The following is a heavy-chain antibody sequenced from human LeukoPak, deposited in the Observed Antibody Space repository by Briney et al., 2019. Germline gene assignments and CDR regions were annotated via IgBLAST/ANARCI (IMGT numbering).Heavy chain of an antibody. CDR2: IIPIFGTA. Sequence: SVKVSCKASGGTFSSYAISWVRQAPGQGLEWMGGIIPIFGTANYALKFQGRVTITADESTSTAYMELSSLRSEDTAVYYCARDGWGSTSSLDYWGQGTLVTVSS. CDR3: ARDGWGSTSSLDY. J-gene: IGHJ4*02. D-gene: IGHD2-2*01. CDR1: GGTFSSYA. V-gene: IGHV1-69*01.